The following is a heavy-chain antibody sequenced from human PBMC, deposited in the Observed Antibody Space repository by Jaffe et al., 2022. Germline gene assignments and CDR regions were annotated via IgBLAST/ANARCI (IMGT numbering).Heavy chain of an antibody. CDR1: GFTFSSYE. CDR2: ISSSGSTI. D-gene: IGHD6-19*01. V-gene: IGHV3-48*03. CDR3: ARTSGWHHGYFDY. Sequence: EVQLVESGGGLVQPGGSLRLSCAASGFTFSSYEMNWVRQAPGKGLEWVSYISSSGSTIYYADSVKGRFTISRDNAKNSLYLQMNSLRAEDTAVYYCARTSGWHHGYFDYWGQGTLVTVSS. J-gene: IGHJ4*02.